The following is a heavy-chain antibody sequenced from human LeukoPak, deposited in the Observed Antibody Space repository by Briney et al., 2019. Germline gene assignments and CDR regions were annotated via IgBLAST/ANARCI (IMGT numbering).Heavy chain of an antibody. CDR3: ARTYSNYAESGYYYYMDV. D-gene: IGHD4-11*01. Sequence: GASVKVSCKASGGTFSSYAISWVRQAPGQGLEWMGGIIPIFGTANYAQKFQGRVTITTDESTSTAYMELSSLRSEDTAVYYCARTYSNYAESGYYYYMDVWGKGTTVTVSS. V-gene: IGHV1-69*05. CDR1: GGTFSSYA. CDR2: IIPIFGTA. J-gene: IGHJ6*03.